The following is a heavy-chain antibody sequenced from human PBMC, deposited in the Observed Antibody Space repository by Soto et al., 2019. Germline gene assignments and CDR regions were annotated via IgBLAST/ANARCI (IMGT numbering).Heavy chain of an antibody. V-gene: IGHV1-18*03. CDR3: ARIGVSSGHESPDFGS. Sequence: VASVKVSCKASGYTFNFYGITWVRQAPGQGLEWMGWISGFNGNTNYAADLQGRVTMTTDTSTSTAYMELRGLRSDDMAVYYRARIGVSSGHESPDFGSWGRGTLVTVSS. D-gene: IGHD3-16*01. CDR1: GYTFNFYG. J-gene: IGHJ4*02. CDR2: ISGFNGNT.